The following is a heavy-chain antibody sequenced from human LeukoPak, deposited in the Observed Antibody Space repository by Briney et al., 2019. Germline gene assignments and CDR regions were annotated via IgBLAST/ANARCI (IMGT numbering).Heavy chain of an antibody. Sequence: GGSLRLSCAASGFTFSSYGMHWVRQAPVKGLEWVAVISYDGGDKYYADSVEGRFTISRDNSKNTLYLQMNSLSAEDTAVYYCANQDGVWGQGTLVTVSS. V-gene: IGHV3-30*18. J-gene: IGHJ4*02. CDR2: ISYDGGDK. D-gene: IGHD4-17*01. CDR3: ANQDGV. CDR1: GFTFSSYG.